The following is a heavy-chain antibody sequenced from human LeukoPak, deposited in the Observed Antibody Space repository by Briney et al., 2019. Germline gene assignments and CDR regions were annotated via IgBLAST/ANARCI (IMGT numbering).Heavy chain of an antibody. CDR3: ARLRITMIVDAFDI. V-gene: IGHV4-4*07. J-gene: IGHJ3*02. D-gene: IGHD3-22*01. CDR1: GGSISSYY. Sequence: SETLSLTCTVSGGSISSYYWSWIRQPAGKGLEWIGRIYTTGSTNYNPSLKSRVNMSVDTSKNQFSLKLSSVTAADTAVYYCARLRITMIVDAFDIWGQGTMVTVSS. CDR2: IYTTGST.